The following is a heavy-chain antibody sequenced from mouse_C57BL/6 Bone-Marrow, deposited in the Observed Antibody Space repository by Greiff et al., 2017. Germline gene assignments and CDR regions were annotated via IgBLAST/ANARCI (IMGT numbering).Heavy chain of an antibody. D-gene: IGHD1-1*01. CDR1: GFNIKDYY. CDR2: IDPEDGET. V-gene: IGHV14-2*01. Sequence: VQLQQSGAELVKPGASVKLSCTASGFNIKDYYMHWVKQRTEQGLEWIGRIDPEDGETKYAPKFQGKATITADPSSNTAYLQLSSLTSEDTAVYYCPFTTVVAPYFDVWGTGTTVTVSS. CDR3: PFTTVVAPYFDV. J-gene: IGHJ1*03.